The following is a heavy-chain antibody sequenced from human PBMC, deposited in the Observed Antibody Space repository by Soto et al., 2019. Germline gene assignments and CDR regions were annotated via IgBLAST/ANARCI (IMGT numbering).Heavy chain of an antibody. Sequence: QVQLVQSGAEVKKPGASVKVSCKASGYTFTSYYMHWVRQAPGQGLEWMGIINPSGGSTSYAQKFQGRVTMTRDTSTSTGYMELSSLRSEDTAVYYCSRGAYYYDSSGYYSGAFDIWGQGTMVTVSS. V-gene: IGHV1-46*01. J-gene: IGHJ3*02. D-gene: IGHD3-22*01. CDR2: INPSGGST. CDR3: SRGAYYYDSSGYYSGAFDI. CDR1: GYTFTSYY.